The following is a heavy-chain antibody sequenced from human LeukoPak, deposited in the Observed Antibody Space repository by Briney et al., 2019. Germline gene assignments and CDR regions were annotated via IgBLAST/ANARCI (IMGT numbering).Heavy chain of an antibody. D-gene: IGHD2-2*02. J-gene: IGHJ3*02. Sequence: GGSLRLSCAASGFTFSSYWMSWVRKAPGKGLEWVANIKQDGSEKYYVDSVKGRFTISKDNAKNSLYLQMNSLRAEDTAVYYCAREYGWDIVVVPAAIQAGSDAFDIWGQGTMVTVSS. CDR1: GFTFSSYW. V-gene: IGHV3-7*01. CDR2: IKQDGSEK. CDR3: AREYGWDIVVVPAAIQAGSDAFDI.